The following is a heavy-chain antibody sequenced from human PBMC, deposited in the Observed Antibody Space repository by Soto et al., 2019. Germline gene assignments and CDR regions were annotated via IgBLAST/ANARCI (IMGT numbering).Heavy chain of an antibody. CDR1: GYAFTTYV. CDR3: ARGRYGDY. J-gene: IGHJ4*02. V-gene: IGHV1-18*01. CDR2: ISAHNGNT. D-gene: IGHD1-1*01. Sequence: QVHLVQSGAEVKKPGASVKVSCKGSGYAFTTYVITWVRPAPGQGLEWMGWISAHNGNTNYAQKLQGRVTVTRDTSTSTAYMELRSLRSDDTAVYYCARGRYGDYWGQGALVTVSS.